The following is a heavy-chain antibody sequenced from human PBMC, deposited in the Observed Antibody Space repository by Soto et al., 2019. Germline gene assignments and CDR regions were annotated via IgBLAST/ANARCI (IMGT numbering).Heavy chain of an antibody. CDR1: GFTFSSHG. J-gene: IGHJ4*02. CDR2: ISYDGSNG. CDR3: ARPSGATHYFAF. V-gene: IGHV3-30*03. Sequence: QVQLVESGGGVVQPGTSLRLSCAASGFTFSSHGMHWVRQAPGKGLDWVAVISYDGSNGYYVDSVKGRFTISRDNSKNTLFLKMDSRGAGDTAVYSCARPSGATHYFAFWGQGTLVIVSS. D-gene: IGHD3-10*01.